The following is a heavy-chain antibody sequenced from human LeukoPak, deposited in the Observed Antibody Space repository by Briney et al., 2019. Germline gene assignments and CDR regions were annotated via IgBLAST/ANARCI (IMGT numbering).Heavy chain of an antibody. J-gene: IGHJ4*02. CDR1: GFTFSSYG. CDR3: AKERSEAFDY. Sequence: GGSLRLSCAASGFTFSSYGIHWVRQAPGKGLEWVAVISYDGSNKYYADSVKGRFTISRDNSKNTLYLQMNSLRAEDTAVYYCAKERSEAFDYWGQGTLVTVSS. V-gene: IGHV3-30*18. CDR2: ISYDGSNK. D-gene: IGHD4-17*01.